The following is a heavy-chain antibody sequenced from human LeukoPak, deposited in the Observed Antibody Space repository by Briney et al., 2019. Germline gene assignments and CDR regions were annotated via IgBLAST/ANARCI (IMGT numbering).Heavy chain of an antibody. Sequence: GGSLRLSCAASGFTFSSYEMNWVRQAPGKGLEWVSYISSSGSTIYYADSVKGRFTIPRDNAKNSLYLQMNSLRAEDTAVYYCASTRGSSFGYWGQGTLVTVSS. CDR3: ASTRGSSFGY. CDR2: ISSSGSTI. V-gene: IGHV3-48*03. CDR1: GFTFSSYE. J-gene: IGHJ4*02. D-gene: IGHD3-10*01.